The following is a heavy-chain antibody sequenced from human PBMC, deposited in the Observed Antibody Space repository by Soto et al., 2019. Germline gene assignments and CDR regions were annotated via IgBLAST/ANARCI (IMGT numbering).Heavy chain of an antibody. CDR1: GGSISSSSYY. Sequence: QLQLQESGPGLVKPSETLSLTCTVSGGSISSSSYYWGWIRQPPGKGLEWIGSIYYSGSTYYNPSLKSRVTISVHTSKNQFALKLSSVTAADTAVYYCARHQGDYGDSHFDYWGQGTLVTVSS. CDR2: IYYSGST. J-gene: IGHJ4*02. CDR3: ARHQGDYGDSHFDY. V-gene: IGHV4-39*01. D-gene: IGHD4-17*01.